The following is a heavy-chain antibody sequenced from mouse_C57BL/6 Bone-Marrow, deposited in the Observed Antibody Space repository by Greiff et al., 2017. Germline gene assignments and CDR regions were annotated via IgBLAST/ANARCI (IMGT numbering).Heavy chain of an antibody. CDR1: GYTFTDYY. J-gene: IGHJ2*01. V-gene: IGHV1-26*01. CDR2: INPNNGGT. D-gene: IGHD2-3*01. Sequence: VQLQQSGPELVKPGASVKISCKASGYTFTDYYMNWVKQSHGKSLEWIGDINPNNGGTSYNQKFKGKATLTVDKSSSTAYMELRSLTSEDSAVYYCARRDGYYVDYWGQGTTLTVSS. CDR3: ARRDGYYVDY.